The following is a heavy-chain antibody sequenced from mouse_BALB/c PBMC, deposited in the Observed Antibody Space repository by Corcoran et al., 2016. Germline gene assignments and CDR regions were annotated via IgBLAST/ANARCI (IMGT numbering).Heavy chain of an antibody. V-gene: IGHV1-9*01. Sequence: QVQLQQSGAELMKPGASVKISCKATGYTFSSYWIEWVKQRPGHGLEWIGRIDPANGNTKYDPKFQGKATITADTSSNTAYLQLSSLTSEDTAVYYCARSNWFDYWGQGTTLTVSS. CDR2: IDPANGNT. D-gene: IGHD4-1*01. CDR1: GYTFSSYW. CDR3: ARSNWFDY. J-gene: IGHJ2*01.